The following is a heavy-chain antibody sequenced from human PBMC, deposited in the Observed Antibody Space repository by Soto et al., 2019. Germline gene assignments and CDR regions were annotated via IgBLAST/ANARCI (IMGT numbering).Heavy chain of an antibody. V-gene: IGHV4-39*01. CDR2: IYYSGST. CDR3: ARHSINVDIVATMRGQYCSGGSCSTGGWFDP. D-gene: IGHD2-15*01. J-gene: IGHJ5*02. Sequence: ETLSLTCTVSGGSISSSSYYWGWIRQPPGKGLEWIGSIYYSGSTYYNPSLKSRVTISVDTSKNQFSLKLSSVTAADTAVYYCARHSINVDIVATMRGQYCSGGSCSTGGWFDPWGQGTLVTVSS. CDR1: GGSISSSSYY.